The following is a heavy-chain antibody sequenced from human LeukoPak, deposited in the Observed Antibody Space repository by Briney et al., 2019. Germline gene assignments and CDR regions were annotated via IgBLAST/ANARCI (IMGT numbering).Heavy chain of an antibody. CDR1: GYTLTELS. D-gene: IGHD2-15*01. CDR2: FDPEDGET. Sequence: ASVKVSCKVSGYTLTELSMHWVRQAPGKGLEWMGGFDPEDGETIYAQKFQGRVTMTEDTSTDTAYMELSSLRSEDTAVYYCATDSHCSGGNCYFHWGQGTLVTVSS. V-gene: IGHV1-24*01. CDR3: ATDSHCSGGNCYFH. J-gene: IGHJ4*02.